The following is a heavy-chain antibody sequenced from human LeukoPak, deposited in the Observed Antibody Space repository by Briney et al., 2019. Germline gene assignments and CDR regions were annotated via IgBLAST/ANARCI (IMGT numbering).Heavy chain of an antibody. CDR2: IRNDGSNK. V-gene: IGHV3-33*07. D-gene: IGHD3-22*01. Sequence: PGGSLRLSCAASGFTFSSYGMYWVRQAPGKGLEWVAFIRNDGSNKYYADSMKGRFTISRDNSKNTAYLQMNSLKTEDTAVYYCTRLRGRYYYDSSGYYDSTDWGQGTLVTVSS. CDR3: TRLRGRYYYDSSGYYDSTD. J-gene: IGHJ4*02. CDR1: GFTFSSYG.